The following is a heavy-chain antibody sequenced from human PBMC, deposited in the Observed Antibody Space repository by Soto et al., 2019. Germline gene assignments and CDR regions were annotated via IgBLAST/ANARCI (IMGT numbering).Heavy chain of an antibody. D-gene: IGHD3-22*01. J-gene: IGHJ6*02. CDR2: IYTSGST. Sequence: SETLSLTCTVSGGSISSYYWSWIRQPAGKGLEWIGRIYTSGSTNYNPSLKSRVTTSVDTSKNQFSLKLSSVTAADTAVYYCARDPYYYDSSGYDYYYYYGMDVWGQGTTVTVSS. V-gene: IGHV4-4*07. CDR1: GGSISSYY. CDR3: ARDPYYYDSSGYDYYYYYGMDV.